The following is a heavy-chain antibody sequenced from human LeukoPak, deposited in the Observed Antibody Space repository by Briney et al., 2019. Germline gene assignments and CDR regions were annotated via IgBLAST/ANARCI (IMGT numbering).Heavy chain of an antibody. CDR1: GFTVSSNY. CDR2: IKQDGSEK. J-gene: IGHJ4*02. CDR3: ARDKSVYYDTSDSRFDY. Sequence: GGSLRLSCATSGFTVSSNYMSWVRQAPGKGLEWVANIKQDGSEKYYVDSVKGRFTISRDNAKNSLYLQMNSLRAEDTAVYYCARDKSVYYDTSDSRFDYWGQGTLVTVSS. D-gene: IGHD3-22*01. V-gene: IGHV3-7*01.